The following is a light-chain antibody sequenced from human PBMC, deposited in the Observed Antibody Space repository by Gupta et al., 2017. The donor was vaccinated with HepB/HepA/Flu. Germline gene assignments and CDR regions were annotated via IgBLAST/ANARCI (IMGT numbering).Light chain of an antibody. CDR3: CSYTPSHPLSYN. CDR1: SIYTF. V-gene: IGLV2-14*03. Sequence: QSPLTKHASVCGSPGQYITISCTGVSIYTFVSWYKHHPGKAPNLMIYDVTDRPSGISHRFSGSKSGDTASLTISGLQADDEAHYDCCSYTPSHPLSYNFGTVTKLAVL. CDR2: DVT. J-gene: IGLJ1*01.